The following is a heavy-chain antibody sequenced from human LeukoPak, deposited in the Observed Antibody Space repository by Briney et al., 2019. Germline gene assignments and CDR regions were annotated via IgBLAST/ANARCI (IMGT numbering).Heavy chain of an antibody. V-gene: IGHV3-30-3*01. CDR2: ISYDGSNK. CDR1: GFTFSSYA. Sequence: GGSLRLSCAASGFTFSSYAMHWVRQAPGKGLEWVAVISYDGSNKYYADSVKGRFTISRDNSKNTLYLQMNSLRAEDTAVYYCARDIVPAEWVDAFDIWGQGTMVTVSS. D-gene: IGHD2-2*01. J-gene: IGHJ3*02. CDR3: ARDIVPAEWVDAFDI.